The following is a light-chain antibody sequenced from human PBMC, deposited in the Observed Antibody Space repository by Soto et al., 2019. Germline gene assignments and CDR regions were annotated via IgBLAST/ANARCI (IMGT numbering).Light chain of an antibody. Sequence: DFVMTHSPHSLAVSLRERATINCKASRSVLSNSNNYSYLAWYQQKPGQPPKLLIYWXSTRESGVPDRFSGSGSGTDFTLTISSLQAEDVEVYYCQQYYSPPWTFGQGTKVDIK. CDR2: WXS. CDR1: RSVLSNSNNYSY. CDR3: QQYYSPPWT. V-gene: IGKV4-1*01. J-gene: IGKJ1*01.